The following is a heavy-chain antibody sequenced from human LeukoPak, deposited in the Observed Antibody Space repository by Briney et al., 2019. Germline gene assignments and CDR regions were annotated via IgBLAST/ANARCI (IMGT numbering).Heavy chain of an antibody. D-gene: IGHD5-12*01. V-gene: IGHV3-21*01. CDR2: ISSSSSYI. J-gene: IGHJ5*02. CDR1: GFTFSDHY. Sequence: SGGSLRLSCAVSGFTFSDHYMDWVRQAPGKGLECVSSISSSSSYIYYADSVKGRFTISRDNAKNSLYLQMNSLRAEDTAVYYCAKNIESWGQGTLVTVSS. CDR3: AKNIES.